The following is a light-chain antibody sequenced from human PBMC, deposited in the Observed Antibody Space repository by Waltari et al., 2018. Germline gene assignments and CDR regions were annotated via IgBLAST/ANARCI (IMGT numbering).Light chain of an antibody. CDR1: ESISNW. CDR3: QHFKAFPWT. V-gene: IGKV1-5*03. Sequence: DIQMTQSPSTLSASVGDRVPIPCRASESISNWLAWYQQKPGKAPKILIYKASSLESGVPSRFSGSGSGTEFTLTITSLQPDDFATYYCQHFKAFPWTFGQGTKVEIK. J-gene: IGKJ1*01. CDR2: KAS.